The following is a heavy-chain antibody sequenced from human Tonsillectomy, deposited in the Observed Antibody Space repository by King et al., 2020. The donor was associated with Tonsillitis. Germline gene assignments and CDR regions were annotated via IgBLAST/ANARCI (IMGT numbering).Heavy chain of an antibody. CDR3: CRRYLHAFDL. D-gene: IGHD1-1*01. CDR1: GFTFSGSA. J-gene: IGHJ3*01. CDR2: SRLITDNYST. Sequence: VQLVESGGGLVQPGGSLKLSCAASGFTFSGSAMHWVRQASGKGREWVGRSRLITDNYSTLYAASVKGRFTISRDDSTNMAYLEMDSLKTEDTAVYYCCRRYLHAFDLGGRGTMVTVSS. V-gene: IGHV3-73*01.